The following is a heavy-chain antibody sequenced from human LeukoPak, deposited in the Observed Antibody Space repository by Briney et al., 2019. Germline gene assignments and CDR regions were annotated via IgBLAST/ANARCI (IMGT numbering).Heavy chain of an antibody. CDR1: GFTFSSYA. V-gene: IGHV3-23*01. CDR3: AKDSPLRFLEWLLQYYFDY. CDR2: ISGSGGST. J-gene: IGHJ4*02. D-gene: IGHD3-3*01. Sequence: GGSLRLSCAASGFTFSSYAMSWARQAPGKGLEWVSAISGSGGSTYYADSVKGRFTISRDNSKNTLYLQLNSLRAEDTAVYYCAKDSPLRFLEWLLQYYFDYWGQGTLVTVSS.